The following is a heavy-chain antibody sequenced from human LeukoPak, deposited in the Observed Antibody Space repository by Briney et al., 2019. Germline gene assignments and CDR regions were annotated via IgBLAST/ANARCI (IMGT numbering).Heavy chain of an antibody. D-gene: IGHD3-10*01. CDR1: RYTFTGYY. CDR3: ARVEVRGVIQWFDP. J-gene: IGHJ5*02. V-gene: IGHV1-2*02. CDR2: INPNSGGT. Sequence: ASVKVSCKASRYTFTGYYMHWVRQAPGQGLEWMGWINPNSGGTNYAQKFQGRVTMTRDTSISTAYMELSRLRSDDTAVYYCARVEVRGVIQWFDPWGQGTLVTVSS.